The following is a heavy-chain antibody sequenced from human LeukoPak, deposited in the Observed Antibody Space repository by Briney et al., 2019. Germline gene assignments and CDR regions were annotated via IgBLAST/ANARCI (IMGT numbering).Heavy chain of an antibody. CDR1: GYTFTDYF. CDR3: ARVRYRLAETYIDY. D-gene: IGHD3-16*01. J-gene: IGHJ4*02. CDR2: INPNSGDT. V-gene: IGHV1-2*02. Sequence: GASVKVSCKASGYTFTDYFMHWVRQAPGQGLEWMGWINPNSGDTNYAQKVQGRVTMTRDTSISTAYMELSRLRSDDTAVYYCARVRYRLAETYIDYWGQGTLVTVSS.